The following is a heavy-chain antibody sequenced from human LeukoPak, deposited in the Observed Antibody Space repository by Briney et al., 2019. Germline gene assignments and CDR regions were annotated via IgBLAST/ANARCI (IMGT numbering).Heavy chain of an antibody. CDR1: GFTFSSYA. CDR3: AKGRLYMVRGVIDY. J-gene: IGHJ4*02. D-gene: IGHD3-10*01. CDR2: ISGSGGST. V-gene: IGHV3-23*01. Sequence: GGSLRLSCAASGFTFSSYAMSWVRQAPGKGLEWVSAISGSGGSTCYADSVKGRFTISRDNSKNTLYLQMNSLRAEDTAVYYCAKGRLYMVRGVIDYWGQGTLVTVSS.